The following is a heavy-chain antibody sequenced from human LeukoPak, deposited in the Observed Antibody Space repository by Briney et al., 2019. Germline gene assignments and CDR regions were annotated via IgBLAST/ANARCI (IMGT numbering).Heavy chain of an antibody. V-gene: IGHV1-18*04. D-gene: IGHD6-13*01. Sequence: VASVKVSCKASGYTFTSYYMHWVRQAPGQGLEWMGWISAYNGNTNYAQKLQGRVTMTTDTSTSTAYMELRSLRSDDTAVYYCAREDSSSYRRGGIDYWGQGTLVTVSS. CDR1: GYTFTSYY. CDR2: ISAYNGNT. CDR3: AREDSSSYRRGGIDY. J-gene: IGHJ4*02.